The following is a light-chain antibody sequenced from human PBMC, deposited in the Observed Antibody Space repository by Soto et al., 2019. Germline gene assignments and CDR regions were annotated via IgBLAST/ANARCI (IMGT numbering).Light chain of an antibody. J-gene: IGKJ1*01. CDR2: AAS. CDR3: QQSYSTTWT. V-gene: IGKV1-39*01. CDR1: QGISTY. Sequence: DIQMTQSPSSLSASVGDRVTITCRASQGISTYLNWYQQKPGKAPKLLIYAASSLQSGVPSRFSGSGSETDFTFTISSLQPEDFATYSCQQSYSTTWTFGQGTKVEIQ.